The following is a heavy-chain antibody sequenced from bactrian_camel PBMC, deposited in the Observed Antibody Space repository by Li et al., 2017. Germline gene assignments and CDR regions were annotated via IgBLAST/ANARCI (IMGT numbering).Heavy chain of an antibody. V-gene: IGHV3S31*01. CDR1: GFTFSMWS. CDR3: ALKGPPAYYSAGYFY. CDR2: INSGGDTK. Sequence: QLVESGGGLAQPGGSLRLSCAASGFTFSMWSMSWVRLAVGKGLEWVSAINSGGDTKYYADSVKGRFTISRDNAKNTLYLQMNSLKPEDTARYYCALKGPPAYYSAGYFYWGRGTQVTVS. J-gene: IGHJ4*01. D-gene: IGHD2*01.